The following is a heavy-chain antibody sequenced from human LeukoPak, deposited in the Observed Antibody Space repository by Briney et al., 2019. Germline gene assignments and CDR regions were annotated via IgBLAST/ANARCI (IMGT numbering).Heavy chain of an antibody. CDR1: GFTFSSYA. Sequence: GGSLRLSCAASGFTFSSYAMSWVRQAPGKGLEWVSAISGSGGSTYYADFVKGRFTISRDNSKNTLYLQMNSLRAEDTAVYYCAKEIAPLTMVRGAFDYWGQGTLVTVSS. CDR2: ISGSGGST. V-gene: IGHV3-23*01. D-gene: IGHD3-10*01. J-gene: IGHJ4*02. CDR3: AKEIAPLTMVRGAFDY.